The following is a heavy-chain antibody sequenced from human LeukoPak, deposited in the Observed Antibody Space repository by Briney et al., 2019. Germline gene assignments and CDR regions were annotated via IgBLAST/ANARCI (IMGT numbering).Heavy chain of an antibody. D-gene: IGHD3-3*01. Sequence: GASVKVSCKASGGTFSSYAISWVRQAPGQGLEWMGGIIPIFGTANYAQKFQGRVTITADESTSTAYMELSSLRSEDTAVYYCARVPREWPSEYNWFDPWGQGTLVTVSS. J-gene: IGHJ5*02. CDR3: ARVPREWPSEYNWFDP. CDR2: IIPIFGTA. V-gene: IGHV1-69*13. CDR1: GGTFSSYA.